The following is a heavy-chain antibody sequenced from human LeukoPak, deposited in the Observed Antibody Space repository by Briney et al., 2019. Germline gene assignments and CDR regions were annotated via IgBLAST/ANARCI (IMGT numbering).Heavy chain of an antibody. Sequence: GGSLRLSCAASGFTFSSYAMSWVRQAPGKGLEWVSAISGSGASIYYADSVKGRFTISRDNSKNTLHLQMNSLRAEDTAVYYCAKGFGGYAFGYSDYWGQGTLVTVSS. D-gene: IGHD5-18*01. J-gene: IGHJ4*02. CDR2: ISGSGASI. CDR3: AKGFGGYAFGYSDY. V-gene: IGHV3-23*01. CDR1: GFTFSSYA.